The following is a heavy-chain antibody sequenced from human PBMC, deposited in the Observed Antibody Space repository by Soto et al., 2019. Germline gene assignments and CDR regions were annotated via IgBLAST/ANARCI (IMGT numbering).Heavy chain of an antibody. CDR3: ASLLVYGDSTPP. J-gene: IGHJ5*02. CDR2: IDPSDYYT. CDR1: GYSFTSYW. V-gene: IGHV5-10-1*01. D-gene: IGHD4-17*01. Sequence: LKISWKGSGYSFTSYWISWVRDMPGKGLEWMGRIDPSDYYTNYSPSFQGHVTISADKSISTAYLQWSSLKASDTAMYYCASLLVYGDSTPPWGQGSLVTVAS.